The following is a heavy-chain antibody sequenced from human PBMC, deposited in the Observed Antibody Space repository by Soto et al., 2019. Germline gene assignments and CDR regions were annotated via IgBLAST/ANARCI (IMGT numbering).Heavy chain of an antibody. CDR3: ARRRSSRQIYHYGMDV. D-gene: IGHD6-13*01. Sequence: QVQLQESGPGLVKPSETLSLTCTVSGDSVSSSYYYWGWIRQPPGKGLEWIGSIFYSGSTYYNPSLKSRVTKSVDMSKNHFSPKLSSLTAANTAVYYCARRRSSRQIYHYGMDVWGPGTTVTVSS. J-gene: IGHJ6*02. CDR2: IFYSGST. CDR1: GDSVSSSYYY. V-gene: IGHV4-39*02.